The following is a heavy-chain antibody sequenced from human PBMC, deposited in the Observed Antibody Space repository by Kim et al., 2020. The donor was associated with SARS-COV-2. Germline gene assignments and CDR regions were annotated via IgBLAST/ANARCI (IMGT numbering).Heavy chain of an antibody. CDR3: TRERGLEGKSFDY. J-gene: IGHJ4*02. V-gene: IGHV3-49*03. D-gene: IGHD2-15*01. CDR1: GFTFGDYA. Sequence: GGSLRLSCTASGFTFGDYAMSWFRQAPGKGLEWVGFIRSKAYGGTTEYAASVKGRFTISRDDSKSIAYLQMNSLKTEDTAVYYCTRERGLEGKSFDYWGQGTLVTVSS. CDR2: IRSKAYGGTT.